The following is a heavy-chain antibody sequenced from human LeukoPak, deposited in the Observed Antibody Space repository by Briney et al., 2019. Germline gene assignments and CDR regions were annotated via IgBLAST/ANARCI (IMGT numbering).Heavy chain of an antibody. CDR3: ARGSKQRGYSSSWYGYYYMDV. Sequence: SETLSLTCTVSGCSVSSYYWSWIRQPAGKGLEWIGRISTSGSTNYNPSLKSRVTISVDTSKNQFSLKLSSVTAADTAVYYCARGSKQRGYSSSWYGYYYMDVWGKGTTVTVSS. CDR1: GCSVSSYY. J-gene: IGHJ6*03. D-gene: IGHD6-13*01. CDR2: ISTSGST. V-gene: IGHV4-4*07.